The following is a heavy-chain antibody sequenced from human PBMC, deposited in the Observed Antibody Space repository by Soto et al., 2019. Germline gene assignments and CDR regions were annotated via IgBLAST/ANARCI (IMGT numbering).Heavy chain of an antibody. CDR2: IYYSGST. CDR3: ARHTGQLLLYFDY. Sequence: QVQLQESGPGLVKPSETLSLTCTVSGGSISSYYWSWIRQPPGKGLEWIGYIYYSGSTNYNPSLKSRVTISVDTSKNQFSLKLSSVTAADTAVYYCARHTGQLLLYFDYWGQGTLVTVSS. CDR1: GGSISSYY. J-gene: IGHJ4*02. V-gene: IGHV4-59*08. D-gene: IGHD2-2*01.